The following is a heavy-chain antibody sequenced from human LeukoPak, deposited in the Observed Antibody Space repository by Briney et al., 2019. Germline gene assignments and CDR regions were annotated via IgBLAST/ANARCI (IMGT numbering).Heavy chain of an antibody. J-gene: IGHJ6*03. CDR1: GGSFSGYY. D-gene: IGHD3-3*01. V-gene: IGHV4-34*01. CDR3: ASRGYYDFWSLGDYMDV. CDR2: INHSGST. Sequence: SETLSLTCAVYGGSFSGYYWSWIRQPPGKGLEWIGEINHSGSTNYNPSLKSRVTISVDTSKNQFSLKLSSVTAADTAVYYCASRGYYDFWSLGDYMDVWGKGTTVTVSS.